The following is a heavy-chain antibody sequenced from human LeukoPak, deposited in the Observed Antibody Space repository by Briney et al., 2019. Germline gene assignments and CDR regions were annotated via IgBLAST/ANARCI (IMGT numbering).Heavy chain of an antibody. V-gene: IGHV4-34*01. CDR2: VNHSGAT. J-gene: IGHJ2*01. D-gene: IGHD1-1*01. Sequence: SETLSLTCAVYGESFSSYFWSWIRQPPGEGLEWIGEVNHSGATNYNPFLKSRVTMAVDTSKNQFSLKLSSVTAADTAVYYCARRTTLNWYFDLWGRGTLVTVSS. CDR3: ARRTTLNWYFDL. CDR1: GESFSSYF.